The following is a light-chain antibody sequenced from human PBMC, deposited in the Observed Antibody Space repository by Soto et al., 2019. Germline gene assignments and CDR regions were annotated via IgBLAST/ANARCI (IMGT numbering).Light chain of an antibody. CDR2: AAA. CDR1: QSISSH. Sequence: DIQMSQSPSSLSASVGDRITITCRASQSISSHLNWYQQKPGKAPKLLISAAASLQSGVPSRFSGSGSETEFTLAISSLQPEDFATYYCQQSYNAPFVFGPGTKVDI. CDR3: QQSYNAPFV. V-gene: IGKV1-39*01. J-gene: IGKJ3*01.